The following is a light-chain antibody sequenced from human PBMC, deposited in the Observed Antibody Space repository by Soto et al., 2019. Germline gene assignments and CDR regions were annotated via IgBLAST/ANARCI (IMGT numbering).Light chain of an antibody. CDR3: QQYGSSAPT. J-gene: IGKJ4*01. CDR1: QSVSKNF. Sequence: EIVLTQSPGTLSLSPGERATLSCRARQSVSKNFLAWYQQKPGQAPRLLTSGASNRATSIPDRFSGSGSGTDLSLTIDRLEPEDLAVYFCQQYGSSAPTFGGGTKVAIK. CDR2: GAS. V-gene: IGKV3-20*01.